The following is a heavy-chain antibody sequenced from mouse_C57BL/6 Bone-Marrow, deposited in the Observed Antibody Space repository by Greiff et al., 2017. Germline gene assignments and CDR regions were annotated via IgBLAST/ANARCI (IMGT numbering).Heavy chain of an antibody. CDR3: ASGYYPSWFAY. CDR2: INPSSGYT. D-gene: IGHD2-3*01. V-gene: IGHV1-7*01. Sequence: VQLVESGAELAKPGASVKLSCKASGYTFTSYWMHWVNQRPGQGLEWIGYINPSSGYTKYNQKFKDKATLTADKSSSTAYMQLSSLTYEDSAVYYCASGYYPSWFAYWGQGTLVTVSA. CDR1: GYTFTSYW. J-gene: IGHJ3*01.